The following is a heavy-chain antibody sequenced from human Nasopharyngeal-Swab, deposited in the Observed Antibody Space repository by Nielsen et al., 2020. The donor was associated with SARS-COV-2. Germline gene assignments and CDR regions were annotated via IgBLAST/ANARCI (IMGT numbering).Heavy chain of an antibody. J-gene: IGHJ1*01. V-gene: IGHV3-11*04. Sequence: GGSLRLPCAASGFTFSDYYMSWIRQAPGKGLEWVSYISSSGSTIYCADSVKGRFTISRDNAKNSLYLQMNSLRAEDTAVYYCARDSLPWPVPEYFQHWGQGTLVTVSS. CDR1: GFTFSDYY. D-gene: IGHD6-19*01. CDR3: ARDSLPWPVPEYFQH. CDR2: ISSSGSTI.